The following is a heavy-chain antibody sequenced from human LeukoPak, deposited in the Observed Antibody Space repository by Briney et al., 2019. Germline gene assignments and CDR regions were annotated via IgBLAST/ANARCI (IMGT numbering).Heavy chain of an antibody. J-gene: IGHJ4*02. CDR3: ARDRHDCSGGSCYSGYFDY. Sequence: SETLSLTCTVSGGSISSSSYYWGWIRQPPGKGLEWIGSIYYSGSTYYNPSLKSRVTISVDKSKNQFSLKLSSVTAADTAVYYCARDRHDCSGGSCYSGYFDYWGQGTLVTVSS. V-gene: IGHV4-39*07. D-gene: IGHD2-15*01. CDR2: IYYSGST. CDR1: GGSISSSSYY.